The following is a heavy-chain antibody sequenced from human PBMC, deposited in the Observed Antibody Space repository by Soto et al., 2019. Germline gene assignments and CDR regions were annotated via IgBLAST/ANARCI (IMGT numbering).Heavy chain of an antibody. CDR1: GFTFDSHG. V-gene: IGHV3-30*18. J-gene: IGHJ5*02. CDR2: ISSDGNNK. D-gene: IGHD4-17*01. Sequence: QVQLVESGGGAVQPGRSLRLSCAASGFTFDSHGMHWVRQAPGKGLEWVAVISSDGNNKYYADSVKGLFTISRDNFNNILYLQMSSLRAEDTAVYYCAKDLLPNTVTTCGSWGQGTLVTVSS. CDR3: AKDLLPNTVTTCGS.